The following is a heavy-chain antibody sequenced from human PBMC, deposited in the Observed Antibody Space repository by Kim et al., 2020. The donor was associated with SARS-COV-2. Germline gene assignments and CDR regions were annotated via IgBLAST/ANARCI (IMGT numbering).Heavy chain of an antibody. CDR1: GFTFSTYF. Sequence: GGSLRLSCTASGFTFSTYFMAWVRQAPGKGLEWVSAISGNSERTHYADSVKGRLTISRDNFKNTLFREMNSLRVEDTAVYFCAKTGQQVLDTGWLKGLDLWGRGVLVTVSS. J-gene: IGHJ5*02. CDR3: AKTGQQVLDTGWLKGLDL. CDR2: ISGNSERT. D-gene: IGHD6-19*01. V-gene: IGHV3-23*01.